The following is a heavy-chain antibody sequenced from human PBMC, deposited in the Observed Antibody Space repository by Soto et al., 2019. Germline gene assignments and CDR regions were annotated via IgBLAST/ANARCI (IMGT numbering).Heavy chain of an antibody. CDR3: TRDLPKTRTEWLLLLGNGFYYYYGMDV. CDR1: GFTFGDYA. Sequence: SLRLSCTASGFTFGDYAMSWFRQAPGKGLEWVGFIRSKAYGGTTEYAASVKGRFTISRDDSKSIAYLQMNSLKTEDTAVYYCTRDLPKTRTEWLLLLGNGFYYYYGMDVWGQGTTVTVSS. D-gene: IGHD3-22*01. J-gene: IGHJ6*02. CDR2: IRSKAYGGTT. V-gene: IGHV3-49*03.